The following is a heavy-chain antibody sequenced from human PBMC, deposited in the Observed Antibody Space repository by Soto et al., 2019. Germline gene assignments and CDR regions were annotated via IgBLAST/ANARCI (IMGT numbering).Heavy chain of an antibody. CDR2: IWHDGSQK. CDR3: EGRDDPCHV. Sequence: QVQLVESGGGVVQPERYLRLSRVATGLTFSNCGIHWVRQAPGRGLEGVAVIWHDGSQKYSADAVRSRFTISRDNTKNTVYLQVNTLRAEDTTVYYCEGRDDPCHVWGQGTMVTVSS. J-gene: IGHJ3*01. V-gene: IGHV3-33*01. CDR1: GLTFSNCG. D-gene: IGHD3-16*01.